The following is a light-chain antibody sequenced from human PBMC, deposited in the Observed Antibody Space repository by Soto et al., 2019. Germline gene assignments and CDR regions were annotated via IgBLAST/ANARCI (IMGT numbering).Light chain of an antibody. CDR3: QQYCGSPRT. CDR1: QSVSSNF. Sequence: EIVLTQSPGTLSLSPGERATLSCRASQSVSSNFLAWYQQKPGQAPRLLIYGASNRATGIPDRFSGSGSGTHFTLTISRLEPEDFAVYYCQQYCGSPRTFGQGTKLEIK. CDR2: GAS. J-gene: IGKJ1*01. V-gene: IGKV3-20*01.